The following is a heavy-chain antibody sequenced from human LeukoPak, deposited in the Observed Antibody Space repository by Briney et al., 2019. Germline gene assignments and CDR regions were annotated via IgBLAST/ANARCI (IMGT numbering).Heavy chain of an antibody. Sequence: SETLSLTCTVSGGSISSTNYYWGWIRQPPGKGLEWIGVISYSGNTYYNPSLNSRVTISVHTSKNQFSLKLTSVTAADTAVYYCARRLQSYSGSGSLGNYYYYFGMDVWGQGTTVTVSS. V-gene: IGHV4-39*01. J-gene: IGHJ6*02. CDR2: ISYSGNT. CDR3: ARRLQSYSGSGSLGNYYYYFGMDV. CDR1: GGSISSTNYY. D-gene: IGHD3-10*01.